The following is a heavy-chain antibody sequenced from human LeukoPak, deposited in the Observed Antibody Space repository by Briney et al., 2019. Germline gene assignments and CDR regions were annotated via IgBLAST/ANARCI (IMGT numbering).Heavy chain of an antibody. V-gene: IGHV3-21*05. CDR3: ARYCGGDCYPNNWFDP. CDR2: ISSSSSYT. J-gene: IGHJ5*02. CDR1: GFTFSSYW. Sequence: VQPGGSLRLSCAASGFTFSSYWMSWVRQAPGKGLEWVSYISSSSSYTNYADSVKGRFTISRDNAKNSLYLQMNSLRAEDTAVYYCARYCGGDCYPNNWFDPWGQGTLVTVSS. D-gene: IGHD2-21*02.